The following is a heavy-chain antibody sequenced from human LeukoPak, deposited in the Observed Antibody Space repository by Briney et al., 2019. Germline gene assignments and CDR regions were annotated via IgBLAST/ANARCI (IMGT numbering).Heavy chain of an antibody. Sequence: GASVKVSCKASGGTFSSYAISWVRQAPGQGLEWMGGIIPIFGTANYAQKFQGRVTITADKSTSTAYMELSSLRSEDTAVYYCASGHGRSGPSAIPMDDWGKGTPVTVSS. D-gene: IGHD2-15*01. J-gene: IGHJ6*03. V-gene: IGHV1-69*06. CDR3: ASGHGRSGPSAIPMDD. CDR1: GGTFSSYA. CDR2: IIPIFGTA.